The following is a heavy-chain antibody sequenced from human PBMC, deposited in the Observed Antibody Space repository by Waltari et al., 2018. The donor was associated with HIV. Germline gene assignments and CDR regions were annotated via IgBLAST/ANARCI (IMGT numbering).Heavy chain of an antibody. D-gene: IGHD3-22*01. CDR2: IYYRGST. CDR3: ARDGKSSYYYDSSPNWFDP. CDR1: GGSISSGGYY. V-gene: IGHV4-31*03. J-gene: IGHJ5*02. Sequence: QVQLQESGPGLVKPSQTLSLTCTVSGGSISSGGYYWSWIRQHPGKGLEWIGFIYYRGSTYYNPSLNSRVTISVDTSKNQFSLKLSSVTAADTAVYYCARDGKSSYYYDSSPNWFDPWGQGTQVAVSS.